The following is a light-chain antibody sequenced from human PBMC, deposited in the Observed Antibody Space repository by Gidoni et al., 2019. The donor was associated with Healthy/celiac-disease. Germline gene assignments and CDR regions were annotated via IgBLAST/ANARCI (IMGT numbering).Light chain of an antibody. CDR3: AAWDDSLHGPV. CDR2: SNN. V-gene: IGLV1-44*01. CDR1: SSNIGSNT. Sequence: QSVLTQPPSASGTPEQRVTISCSGSSSNIGSNTVNWYKQLPGPAPNLLIYSNNQRPSGVPDRFSGSKSGTSASLAISGLQSEDDADYYCAAWDDSLHGPVFGGGTKLTVL. J-gene: IGLJ2*01.